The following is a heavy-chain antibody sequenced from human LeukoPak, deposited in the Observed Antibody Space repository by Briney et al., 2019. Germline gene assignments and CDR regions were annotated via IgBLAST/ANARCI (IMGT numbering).Heavy chain of an antibody. CDR2: INHSGST. Sequence: SETPSLTCAVYGGSFSGYYWSWIRQPPGKGLEWIGEINHSGSTNYNPSLKSRVTISVDTSKNQFSLKLSSVTAADTAVYYCARESRYGMDVWGQGTTVTVSS. V-gene: IGHV4-34*01. J-gene: IGHJ6*02. CDR3: ARESRYGMDV. CDR1: GGSFSGYY.